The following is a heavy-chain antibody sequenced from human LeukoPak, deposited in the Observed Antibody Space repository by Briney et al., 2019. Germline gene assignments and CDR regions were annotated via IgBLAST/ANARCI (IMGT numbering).Heavy chain of an antibody. J-gene: IGHJ4*02. V-gene: IGHV1-2*02. D-gene: IGHD6-19*01. CDR3: AAISSGWSEYYLDY. CDR2: INPNSGGT. Sequence: SVKVSCTASGYTFTGYYMHWVRQAPAQGVEWMGWINPNSGGTNYAQKFQGRVTMTRDTSISTAYVELSRLRSDDTAVYYCAAISSGWSEYYLDYWAQGTLVTVSS. CDR1: GYTFTGYY.